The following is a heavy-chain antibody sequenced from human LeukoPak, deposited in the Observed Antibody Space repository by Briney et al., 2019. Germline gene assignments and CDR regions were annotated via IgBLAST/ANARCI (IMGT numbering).Heavy chain of an antibody. J-gene: IGHJ4*02. CDR2: ISSNGDNT. CDR3: VRGTGY. V-gene: IGHV3-64D*06. CDR1: GFTFSTYV. Sequence: GGSLRLSCSVSGFTFSTYVMHWVRQAPGKGLEYVSAISSNGDNTYYADSVKGRFTISRDNSKNTLYLQMSSLRADGTAVYYCVRGTGYWGQGTLVTVSS.